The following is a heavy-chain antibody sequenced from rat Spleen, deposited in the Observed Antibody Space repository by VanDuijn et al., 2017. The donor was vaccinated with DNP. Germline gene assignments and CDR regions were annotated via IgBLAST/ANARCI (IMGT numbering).Heavy chain of an antibody. Sequence: QVQLRESGPGLVQPSQILSLTCTVSGFSLTNFGVNWVRQPPGKGLEWMGLIGNTGGTRYNSVFRSRLSISKDTSKSQVFLQMNSLQPEDTATYYCASTLVNYGTYGYYAMDAWGQGTSVTVSS. CDR3: ASTLVNYGTYGYYAMDA. V-gene: IGHV2-41*01. CDR1: GFSLTNFG. CDR2: IGNTGGT. D-gene: IGHD1-3*01. J-gene: IGHJ4*01.